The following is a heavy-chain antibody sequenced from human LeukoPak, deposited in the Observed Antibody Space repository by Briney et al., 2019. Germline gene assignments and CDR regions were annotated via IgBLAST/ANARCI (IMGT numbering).Heavy chain of an antibody. CDR3: ARVESWSGIAAALDY. Sequence: TGGSLRLSCAASGSTFDDYAMHWVRQAPGKGLEWVSGISWNSGSIGYADSVKGRFTISRDNSKNTLYLQMNSLRAEDTAVYYCARVESWSGIAAALDYWGQGTLVTVSS. CDR1: GSTFDDYA. D-gene: IGHD6-13*01. CDR2: ISWNSGSI. J-gene: IGHJ4*02. V-gene: IGHV3-9*01.